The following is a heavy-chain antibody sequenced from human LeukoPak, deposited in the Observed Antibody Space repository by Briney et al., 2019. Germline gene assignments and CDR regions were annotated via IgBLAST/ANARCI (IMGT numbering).Heavy chain of an antibody. V-gene: IGHV4-31*03. D-gene: IGHD6-25*01. CDR3: ARGPEYSSGPYFDY. CDR2: IYYSGST. CDR1: GGSISSGGYY. J-gene: IGHJ4*02. Sequence: SQTLSLTCTVSGGSISSGGYYWSWIRQHPGKGLEWIGYIYYSGSTYYNPSLKSRVTISVDTSKNQFSLKLSCVTAADTAVYHCARGPEYSSGPYFDYWGQGTLVTVSS.